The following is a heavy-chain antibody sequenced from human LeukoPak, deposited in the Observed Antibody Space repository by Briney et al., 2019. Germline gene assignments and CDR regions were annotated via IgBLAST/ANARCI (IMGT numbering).Heavy chain of an antibody. CDR3: ARVGFGDDY. CDR1: GYSFNSQG. D-gene: IGHD3-10*01. CDR2: INTHSGNP. J-gene: IGHJ4*02. V-gene: IGHV7-4-1*02. Sequence: GASVKVSCKASGYSFNSQGMNWVRQAPGQGLEWMGWINTHSGNPTYAQGFTGRFVFSLDASVSTAYLQISSLKAEDTAVYYCARVGFGDDYWGQGTLVTVSS.